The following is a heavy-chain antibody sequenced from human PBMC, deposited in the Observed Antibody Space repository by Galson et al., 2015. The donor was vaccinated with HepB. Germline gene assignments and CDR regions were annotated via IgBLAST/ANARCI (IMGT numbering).Heavy chain of an antibody. V-gene: IGHV3-33*08. CDR3: ARDRPSGWAFDY. Sequence: SLRLSCAASGFTFSSYGMHWVRQAPGKGLEWVAVIWYDGSNKYYADSVKGRFTISRDNSKNTLYLQMNSLRAEDTAVYYCARDRPSGWAFDYWGQGTLVTVSS. CDR1: GFTFSSYG. D-gene: IGHD6-19*01. CDR2: IWYDGSNK. J-gene: IGHJ4*02.